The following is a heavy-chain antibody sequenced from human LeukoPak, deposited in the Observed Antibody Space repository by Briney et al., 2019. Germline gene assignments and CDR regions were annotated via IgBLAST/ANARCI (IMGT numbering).Heavy chain of an antibody. J-gene: IGHJ6*03. CDR1: GGSFSGYY. CDR2: INHSGST. V-gene: IGHV4-34*01. D-gene: IGHD3-10*01. Sequence: PSETLSLTCAVYGGSFSGYYWSWIRQPPGKGLEWIGEINHSGSTNYNPSLKSRVTISVDTSKNQFSLKLSSVTAADTAVYYCARFAVRGVINPPYYYMDVWGKGATVTISS. CDR3: ARFAVRGVINPPYYYMDV.